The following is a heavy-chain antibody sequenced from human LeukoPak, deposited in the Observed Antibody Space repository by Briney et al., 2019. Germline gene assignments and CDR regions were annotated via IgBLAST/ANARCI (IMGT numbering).Heavy chain of an antibody. CDR3: ARDYSDYYGSGSYLACV. CDR1: GFTFSSYS. V-gene: IGHV3-21*01. Sequence: PGGSLRLSCAASGFTFSSYSMNWVRQAPGKGLEWVSPISSSSSYIYYADSVKGRFTISRDNAKNSLYLQMNSLRAEDTAVYYCARDYSDYYGSGSYLACVWGQGTLVTVSS. J-gene: IGHJ4*02. CDR2: ISSSSSYI. D-gene: IGHD3-10*01.